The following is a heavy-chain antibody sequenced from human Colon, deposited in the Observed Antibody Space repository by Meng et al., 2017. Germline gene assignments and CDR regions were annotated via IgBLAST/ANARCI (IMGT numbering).Heavy chain of an antibody. CDR1: GGSFSGDY. CDR3: ARGRYSGYLP. Sequence: QVRLRQWVAGLLKAAETLSLTCADDGGSFSGDYWSWLRQPPGKGLEWIGEINHSGSTNYNPSLKSRVTISVDTSKNQFSLKLSSVNAADTAVYYCARGRYSGYLPWGQGTLVTVSS. D-gene: IGHD5-12*01. CDR2: INHSGST. J-gene: IGHJ5*02. V-gene: IGHV4-34*01.